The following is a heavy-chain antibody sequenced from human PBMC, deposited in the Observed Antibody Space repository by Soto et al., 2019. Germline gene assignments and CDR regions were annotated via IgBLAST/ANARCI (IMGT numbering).Heavy chain of an antibody. V-gene: IGHV3-23*01. D-gene: IGHD4-17*01. CDR1: GFTFSSYA. J-gene: IGHJ4*02. CDR3: AKSGDYGTYPIDY. Sequence: GGSLRLSCAASGFTFSSYAMSWVRQAPGKGLEWVSTITPGGGSTYYADSVKGRFTISRDNSKNTLYLQINSLRAEDTAVYYRAKSGDYGTYPIDYGGQGTLVTVSS. CDR2: ITPGGGST.